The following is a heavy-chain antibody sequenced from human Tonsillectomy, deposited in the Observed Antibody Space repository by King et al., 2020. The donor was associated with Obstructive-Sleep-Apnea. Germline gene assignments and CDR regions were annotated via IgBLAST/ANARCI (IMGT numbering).Heavy chain of an antibody. J-gene: IGHJ4*02. CDR1: GFTFEDYA. Sequence: VQLVESGGGLVQPGRSLRLSCAASGFTFEDYAMHWVRQAPGKGLEWVSGISWNSVSIGYADSVKVRFTISRDNAKNSLYLQMNSLRAEDTALYYCAKDITYYYGSGSYGYFDYWGQGTLVTVSS. CDR2: ISWNSVSI. D-gene: IGHD3-10*01. CDR3: AKDITYYYGSGSYGYFDY. V-gene: IGHV3-9*01.